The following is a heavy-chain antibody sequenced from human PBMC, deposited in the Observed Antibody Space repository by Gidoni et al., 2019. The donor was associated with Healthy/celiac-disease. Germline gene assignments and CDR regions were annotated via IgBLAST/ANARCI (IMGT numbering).Heavy chain of an antibody. J-gene: IGHJ4*02. V-gene: IGHV4-39*01. CDR3: GGGGYGSGSYFGY. D-gene: IGHD3-10*01. CDR1: GGSISSSSYY. Sequence: QLQLQESGPGLVKPSETLSLTCTVSGGSISSSSYYWGWIRQPPGKGLEWIGSIYYSGSTYYNPSLKSRVNISVDTSKNQFSLKLSSVNAAETAVYYCGGGGYGSGSYFGYWGQGTLVTVSS. CDR2: IYYSGST.